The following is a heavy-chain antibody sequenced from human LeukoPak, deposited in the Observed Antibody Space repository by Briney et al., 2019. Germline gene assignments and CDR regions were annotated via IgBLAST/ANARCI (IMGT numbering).Heavy chain of an antibody. CDR1: GFTVSNNY. D-gene: IGHD6-6*01. CDR2: VYSGGGT. J-gene: IGHJ4*02. V-gene: IGHV3-53*01. CDR3: ARGSGIAAPDY. Sequence: GGSLRLSCVVSGFTVSNNYMTWVRQAPGKGLEWVSVVYSGGGTYYADSVKGRFTISRDNSKNTLYLQMNSLRAEDTAVYYCARGSGIAAPDYWGQGTLVTVSS.